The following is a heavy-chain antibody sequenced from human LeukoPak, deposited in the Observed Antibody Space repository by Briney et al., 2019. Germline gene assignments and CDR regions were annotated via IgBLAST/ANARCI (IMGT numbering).Heavy chain of an antibody. CDR2: ISSGSEK. V-gene: IGHV3-30*04. Sequence: PGGSLRLSCEASGFTFSIFPMHWVRQAPGKGLEWVALISSGSEKYYADSVKGRFTISRDNSKNMLYLQMNSLRADDTAVYYCARDLELSAVYYFDYWGQGTLVTVSS. CDR1: GFTFSIFP. CDR3: ARDLELSAVYYFDY. D-gene: IGHD3-3*01. J-gene: IGHJ4*02.